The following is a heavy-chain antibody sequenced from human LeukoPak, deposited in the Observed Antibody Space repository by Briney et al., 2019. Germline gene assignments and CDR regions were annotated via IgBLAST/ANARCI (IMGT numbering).Heavy chain of an antibody. CDR2: ISSSSSYI. J-gene: IGHJ4*02. V-gene: IGHV3-21*01. CDR3: ARRGPYDFWSGPRGFDY. CDR1: GFTFSSYS. Sequence: PGGSLRLSCAASGFTFSSYSMNWVRQAPGKGLEWVSSISSSSSYIYYADSVKGRFTISRDNAKNSLYLQMNSLRAEDTAVYYCARRGPYDFWSGPRGFDYWGQGTLVTVSS. D-gene: IGHD3-3*01.